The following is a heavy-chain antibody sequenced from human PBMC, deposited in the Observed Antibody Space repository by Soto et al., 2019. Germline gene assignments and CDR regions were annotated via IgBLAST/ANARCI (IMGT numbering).Heavy chain of an antibody. D-gene: IGHD3-10*01. CDR3: ARDWYYYGSGRAYYYYGMDV. CDR2: INPNSGGT. J-gene: IGHJ6*02. Sequence: GASVKVSCKASGYTFTGYYMHWVRQAPGQGLEWMGWINPNSGGTNYAQKFQGWVTMTRDTSISTAYMELSRLRSDDTAVYYCARDWYYYGSGRAYYYYGMDVWGQGTTVTVSS. V-gene: IGHV1-2*04. CDR1: GYTFTGYY.